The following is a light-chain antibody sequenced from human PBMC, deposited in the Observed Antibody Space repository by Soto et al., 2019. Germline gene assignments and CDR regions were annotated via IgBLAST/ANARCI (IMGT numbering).Light chain of an antibody. CDR3: CSYAGSSTSWV. J-gene: IGLJ3*02. CDR1: SSDVGSYNL. Sequence: QSVLTQPASVSGSPGQSITISCTGTSSDVGSYNLVSWYQQHPGKAPKLMIYEGSKRPSGVSNRFSGSKSGNTASLTISGLQAEDEADYYRCSYAGSSTSWVFGGGTKVTVL. CDR2: EGS. V-gene: IGLV2-23*01.